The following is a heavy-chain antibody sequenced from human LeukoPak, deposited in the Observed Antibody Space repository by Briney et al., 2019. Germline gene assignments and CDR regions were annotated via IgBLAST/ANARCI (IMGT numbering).Heavy chain of an antibody. J-gene: IGHJ5*02. D-gene: IGHD3-10*01. V-gene: IGHV4-61*02. CDR2: ISSSGST. Sequence: SETLSLTCTVSGDSISSGDYYWSWIRQPAGKGLEWIGRISSSGSTNYNPSLKSRVTISVDTSKNQFSLKLSSVTAADTAVYYCARDKYYSNWFNPWGQGTLVTVSS. CDR1: GDSISSGDYY. CDR3: ARDKYYSNWFNP.